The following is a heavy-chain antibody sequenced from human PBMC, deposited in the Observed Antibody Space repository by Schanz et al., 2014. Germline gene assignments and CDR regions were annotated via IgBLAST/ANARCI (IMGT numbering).Heavy chain of an antibody. CDR1: GFTVSSNY. V-gene: IGHV3-53*04. CDR2: IYRGGDT. CDR3: ARAGSGAGFLTE. Sequence: EVQLVESGGGLVQPGGSLRLSCAASGFTVSSNYMSWVRQAPGKGLEWVSIIYRGGDTYYADTVKGRFTISRPNSKNTLYLHMNSLRPEDTAVYYCARAGSGAGFLTEGGQGTLVTVSS. D-gene: IGHD3-10*01. J-gene: IGHJ4*02.